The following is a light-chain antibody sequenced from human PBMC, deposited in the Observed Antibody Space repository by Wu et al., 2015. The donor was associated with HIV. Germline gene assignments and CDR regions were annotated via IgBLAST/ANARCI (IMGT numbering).Light chain of an antibody. CDR2: GAS. CDR3: QQYGSSLTWT. V-gene: IGKV3-20*01. CDR1: QSVSNSY. J-gene: IGKJ1*01. Sequence: EIVLTQSPGTLSLSPGERATLSCRASQSVSNSYLAWYQQKPGQAPRLLIYGASSRATGIPDRFSGSGSGTDFTLTISRLEPEDFAVYYCQQYGSSLTWTFGQGTKGGNQT.